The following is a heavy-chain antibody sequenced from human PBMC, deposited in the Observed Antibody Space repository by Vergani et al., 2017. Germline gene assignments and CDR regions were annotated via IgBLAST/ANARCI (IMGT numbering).Heavy chain of an antibody. CDR1: GLTFSNAW. V-gene: IGHV3-15*01. CDR3: TTDYGDYVDSFDI. CDR2: IKSINDDGTT. D-gene: IGHD4-17*01. Sequence: EVQLVESGGGLVKPGGSLRLSCVVSGLTFSNAWMSWVRQAPGKGLEWVGRIKSINDDGTTDYGAPVKGRFTISRADSKNTLYLQMNSLKAADTAGYYCTTDYGDYVDSFDIWGQGTMVTVSS. J-gene: IGHJ3*02.